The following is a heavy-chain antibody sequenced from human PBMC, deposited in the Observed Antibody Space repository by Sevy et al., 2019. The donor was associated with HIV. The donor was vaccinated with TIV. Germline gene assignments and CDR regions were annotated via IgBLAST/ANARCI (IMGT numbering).Heavy chain of an antibody. J-gene: IGHJ4*02. Sequence: SETLSLTCTVSGGSISSGTYYWGWIRQPPGKGLEWIGNIYYGGTSYYNPSLKSRVTISVDTSKNQFSLNLRSVTAADTAVFYSARGGGNSEWGYYFDFWGQGTLVTVSS. D-gene: IGHD2-21*02. CDR1: GGSISSGTYY. V-gene: IGHV4-39*01. CDR2: IYYGGTS. CDR3: ARGGGNSEWGYYFDF.